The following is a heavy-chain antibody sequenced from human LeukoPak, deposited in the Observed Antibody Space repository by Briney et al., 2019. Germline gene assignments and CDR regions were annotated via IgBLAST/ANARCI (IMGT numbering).Heavy chain of an antibody. CDR3: ARHAAVEGSSGWSPLWWFDP. D-gene: IGHD6-19*01. CDR1: GGSIRSYY. J-gene: IGHJ5*02. Sequence: SETLSLTCTVSGGSIRSYYWSWIRQPPGKGLEWIGYMHHSGSTKHNPYLKSRVTISVDTSKSQFSLKLSSVTAADTAVYYCARHAAVEGSSGWSPLWWFDPWGQGTLVTGSS. CDR2: MHHSGST. V-gene: IGHV4-59*08.